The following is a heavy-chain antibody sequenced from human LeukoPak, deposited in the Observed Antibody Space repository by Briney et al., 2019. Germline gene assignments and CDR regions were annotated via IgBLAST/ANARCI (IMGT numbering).Heavy chain of an antibody. J-gene: IGHJ4*02. V-gene: IGHV1-18*01. D-gene: IGHD3-9*01. CDR3: ARDFDWGADY. CDR1: GYSFTSYG. CDR2: ISTYSDHK. Sequence: GASVKVSCKASGYSFTSYGITWVRQAPGQGPEWMGWISTYSDHKNYAQKVQDRVTMTTDTSTSTAYMELRSLRNDDTAVYYCARDFDWGADYWGQGTLVVVSS.